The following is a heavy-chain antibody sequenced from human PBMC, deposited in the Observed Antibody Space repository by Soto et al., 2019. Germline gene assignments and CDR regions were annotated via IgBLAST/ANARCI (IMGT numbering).Heavy chain of an antibody. CDR2: IRNKANSYTT. CDR3: ARESGKGAYFDY. CDR1: GFTFSDHY. J-gene: IGHJ4*01. Sequence: EVQLVESGGGLVQPGGSQRLSCAASGFTFSDHYMDWVRQAPGKGLEWVGRIRNKANSYTTDYAASVKGRFTISRDDSKDSLYLQMNSLKTEDTAIYYCARESGKGAYFDYWGNGTLATVSS. D-gene: IGHD1-26*01. V-gene: IGHV3-72*01.